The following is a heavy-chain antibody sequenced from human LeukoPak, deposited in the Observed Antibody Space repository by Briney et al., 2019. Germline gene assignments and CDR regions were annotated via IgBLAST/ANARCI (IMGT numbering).Heavy chain of an antibody. CDR1: GGSISNSNYY. D-gene: IGHD3-10*01. CDR3: ARFGDYYDSGSYSGY. V-gene: IGHV4-39*07. CDR2: IFYSGST. J-gene: IGHJ4*02. Sequence: SETLSLTCTVSGGSISNSNYYWGWIRQPPGKGLEWIGSIFYSGSTYYNPSLKSRVTISVDTSKNQFSLKLSSVTAADTAVYYCARFGDYYDSGSYSGYWGQGTLVTVSS.